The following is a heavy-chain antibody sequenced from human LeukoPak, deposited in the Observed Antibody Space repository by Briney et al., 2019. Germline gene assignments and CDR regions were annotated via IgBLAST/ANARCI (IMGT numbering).Heavy chain of an antibody. CDR3: VKSSGWYSSSWYLTD. CDR1: GFTFSSYA. Sequence: PGGSLRLSCAASGFTFSSYAMSWVRQAPGKGLEWVSAISGSGGSTYYADSVKGRFTISRVNSKSTLYLQMNSLSVGDTAVYYCVKSSGWYSSSWYLTDWGQGTLVNVPS. CDR2: ISGSGGST. D-gene: IGHD6-13*01. V-gene: IGHV3-23*01. J-gene: IGHJ4*02.